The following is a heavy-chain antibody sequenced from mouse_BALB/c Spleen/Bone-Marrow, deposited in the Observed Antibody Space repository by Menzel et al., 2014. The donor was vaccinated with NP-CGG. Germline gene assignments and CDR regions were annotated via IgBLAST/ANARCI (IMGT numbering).Heavy chain of an antibody. D-gene: IGHD2-14*01. CDR1: GISITTGNYR. Sequence: EVKVEESGPGLVKPSQTVSLTCTVTGISITTGNYRWSWIRQFPGNKLEWIGFIYYSGTITYNPPLTSRTTITRDTSKNQFFLEMNSLTAEDTATYYCARAYYRYAMDYWGQGTSVTVSS. CDR2: IYYSGTI. V-gene: IGHV3-5*02. CDR3: ARAYYRYAMDY. J-gene: IGHJ4*01.